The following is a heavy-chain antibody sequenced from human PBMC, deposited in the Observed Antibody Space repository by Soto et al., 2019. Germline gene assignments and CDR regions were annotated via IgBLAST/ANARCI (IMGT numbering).Heavy chain of an antibody. V-gene: IGHV1-69*02. D-gene: IGHD6-19*01. CDR2: IIPILGIA. Sequence: QVQLVQSGAEVKKPGSSVKVSCKASGGTFSSYTISWVRQAPGQGLEWMGRIIPILGIANSEQKFQGRVTITADKSTSTAYMELSSLRSEDTAVYYCARTQPGIAVAGTIDYWGQGTLVTVSS. CDR1: GGTFSSYT. CDR3: ARTQPGIAVAGTIDY. J-gene: IGHJ4*02.